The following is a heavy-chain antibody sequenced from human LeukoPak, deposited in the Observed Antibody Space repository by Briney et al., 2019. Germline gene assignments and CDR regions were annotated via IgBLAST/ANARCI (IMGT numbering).Heavy chain of an antibody. CDR2: ISGSGGST. CDR1: GFTFSSYA. V-gene: IGHV3-23*01. Sequence: GGSLRLSCAASGFTFSSYAMSWVRQAPGKGLEWVSAISGSGGSTYYADSVKGRFTISRDNAKNSLYLQMNSLRAEDTAVYYCARATLAVLNWFDPWGQGTLVTVSS. J-gene: IGHJ5*02. D-gene: IGHD6-19*01. CDR3: ARATLAVLNWFDP.